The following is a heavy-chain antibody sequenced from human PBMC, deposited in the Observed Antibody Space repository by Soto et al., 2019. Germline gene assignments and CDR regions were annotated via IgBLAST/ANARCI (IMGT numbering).Heavy chain of an antibody. D-gene: IGHD3-22*01. V-gene: IGHV4-39*02. CDR2: IYYSGST. CDR3: AREKYDSSGRNWFDP. Sequence: SETLSLSCTVSGGSISSSSYYWGWIRQPPGKGLEWIGSIYYSGSTYYNPSLKSRVTISVDTSKNQFSLKLSSVTAADTAVYYCAREKYDSSGRNWFDPWGQGTLVTVS. CDR1: GGSISSSSYY. J-gene: IGHJ5*02.